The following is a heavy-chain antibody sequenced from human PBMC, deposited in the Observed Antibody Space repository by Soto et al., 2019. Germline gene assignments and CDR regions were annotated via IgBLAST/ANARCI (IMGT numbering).Heavy chain of an antibody. Sequence: PGGSLRLSCAASGFTFSNYAMSWVRQAPGKGLEWVSAISGSAVTTYFADSVRGRFTISRDNSKNTVYLQMNILRAADTAVYYCAKVLGYCSAGSCFGGGIDYWGQGTLVTVSS. V-gene: IGHV3-23*01. CDR2: ISGSAVTT. J-gene: IGHJ4*02. CDR1: GFTFSNYA. CDR3: AKVLGYCSAGSCFGGGIDY. D-gene: IGHD2-15*01.